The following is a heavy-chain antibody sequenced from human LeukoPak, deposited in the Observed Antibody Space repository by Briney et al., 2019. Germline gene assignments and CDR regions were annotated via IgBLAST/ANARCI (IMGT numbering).Heavy chain of an antibody. V-gene: IGHV4-59*12. CDR1: GGSISSYY. Sequence: SETLSLTCTVSGGSISSYYWSWIRQPPGKGLEWIGYIYYSGSTNYNPSLKSRVTISVDTSKNQFSLKLSSVTAADTAVYYCARGYDSSYYYYYMDVWGKGTTVTVSS. J-gene: IGHJ6*03. CDR2: IYYSGST. D-gene: IGHD3-3*01. CDR3: ARGYDSSYYYYYMDV.